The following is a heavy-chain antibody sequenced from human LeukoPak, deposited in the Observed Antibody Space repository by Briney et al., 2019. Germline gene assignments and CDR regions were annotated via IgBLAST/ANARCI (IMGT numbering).Heavy chain of an antibody. CDR3: ARDRYGSSYRFDP. V-gene: IGHV4-61*02. J-gene: IGHJ5*02. CDR1: GGSISSGSYY. CDR2: IYSSGST. Sequence: PSQTLPLTCTVSGGSISSGSYYWSWIRQPAGKGLEWIGRIYSSGSTNYNPSLKSRVTISVDTSKNQFSLKLSSVTAADTAVYYCARDRYGSSYRFDPWGQGTLVTVSS. D-gene: IGHD6-13*01.